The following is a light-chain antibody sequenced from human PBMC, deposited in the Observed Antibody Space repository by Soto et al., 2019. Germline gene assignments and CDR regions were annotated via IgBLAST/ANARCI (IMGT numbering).Light chain of an antibody. CDR2: DAS. CDR1: QSVSSY. V-gene: IGKV3-11*01. CDR3: QQRSNWPT. Sequence: EIVLTQSPATLSLSPGARAPLSCRASQSVSSYLAWYQQKPGQAPRLLIYDASNRATGIPARFSGSGSGTDFTLTISSLEPEDFAVYYCQQRSNWPTFGQGTKV. J-gene: IGKJ1*01.